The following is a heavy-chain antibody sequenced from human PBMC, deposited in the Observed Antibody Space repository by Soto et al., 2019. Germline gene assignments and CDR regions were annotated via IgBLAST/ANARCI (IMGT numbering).Heavy chain of an antibody. CDR2: IIPMLGMS. CDR1: GDTFNLYT. CDR3: ATNYRSGSTHFDY. Sequence: QVQLVQSGAEVKKPGSSVRVSCTASGDTFNLYTISWVRQVPGQGPEWMGRIIPMLGMSNYAQKFQGRVTIMADKSTSTVYMNLSGLTSEDTAVYYCATNYRSGSTHFDYWGQGTLVTVSS. J-gene: IGHJ4*02. D-gene: IGHD3-10*01. V-gene: IGHV1-69*02.